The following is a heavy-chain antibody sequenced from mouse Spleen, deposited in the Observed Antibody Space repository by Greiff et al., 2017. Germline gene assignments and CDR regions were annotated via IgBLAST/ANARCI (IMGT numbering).Heavy chain of an antibody. CDR1: GFNIKDYY. J-gene: IGHJ4*01. D-gene: IGHD2-13*01. Sequence: EVQLQQSGAELVRPGASVKLSCTASGFNIKDYYMHWVKQRPEQGLEWIGRIDPEDGDTEYAPKFQGKATMTADTSSNTAYLQLSSLTSEDTAVYYCTTARIYYGDYDAMDYWGQGTSVTVSS. V-gene: IGHV14-1*01. CDR3: TTARIYYGDYDAMDY. CDR2: IDPEDGDT.